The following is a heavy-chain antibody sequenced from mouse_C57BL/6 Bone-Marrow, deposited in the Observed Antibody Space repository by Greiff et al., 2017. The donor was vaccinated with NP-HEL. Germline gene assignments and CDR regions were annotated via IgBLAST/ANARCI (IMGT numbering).Heavy chain of an antibody. V-gene: IGHV1-9*01. Sequence: QVQLQQSGAELMKPGASVKLSCKATGYTFTGYWIEWVKQRPGHGLEWIGEILPGSGCTNYNEKFKGKATFTADTSSNTAYMQLSSLTTEDSAIYYCARNRDFYYGSSYWYFDVWGTGTTVTVSS. D-gene: IGHD1-1*01. CDR3: ARNRDFYYGSSYWYFDV. CDR1: GYTFTGYW. CDR2: ILPGSGCT. J-gene: IGHJ1*03.